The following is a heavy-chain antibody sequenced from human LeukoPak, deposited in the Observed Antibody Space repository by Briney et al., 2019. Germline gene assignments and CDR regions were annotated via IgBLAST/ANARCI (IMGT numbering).Heavy chain of an antibody. V-gene: IGHV3-15*01. D-gene: IGHD3-3*01. CDR3: ATREWLFRLDAFDI. CDR2: IKSKTDGGTT. J-gene: IGHJ3*02. CDR1: RFTFSNAW. Sequence: PGGSLRLSCAASRFTFSNAWMSWVRQAPGKVLEWVGRIKSKTDGGTTDYAAPVKGRFTISRDDSKNTLYLQMNSLKTEDTAVYYCATREWLFRLDAFDIWGQGTMVTVSS.